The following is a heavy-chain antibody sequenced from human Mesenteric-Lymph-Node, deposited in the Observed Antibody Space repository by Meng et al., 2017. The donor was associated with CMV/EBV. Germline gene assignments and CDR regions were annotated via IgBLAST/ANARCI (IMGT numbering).Heavy chain of an antibody. J-gene: IGHJ4*02. CDR1: GFTFSSYW. D-gene: IGHD2-2*02. CDR3: AKAGCTSTRCYTNY. CDR2: IKQDGSEK. V-gene: IGHV3-7*03. Sequence: GGSLRLSCAASGFTFSSYWMSWVRQAPGKGLEWVANIKQDGSEKYYVDSVKGRFTISRDNAKNSLDLQMNSLRAEDTAVYYCAKAGCTSTRCYTNYWGQGSLVTVSS.